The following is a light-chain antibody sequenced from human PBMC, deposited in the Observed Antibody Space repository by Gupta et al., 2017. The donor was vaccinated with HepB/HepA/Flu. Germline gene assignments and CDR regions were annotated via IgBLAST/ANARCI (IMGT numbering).Light chain of an antibody. J-gene: IGKJ1*01. V-gene: IGKV1-5*03. Sequence: DIQMAQSPSILSASVGDRVSITCRASQSISSWLAWYQQKPGEAPKLLIYKASTLESGVPSRFSGSGSGTEFTLTISSLQPDDFATYYCQEYNRYTLTFGQGTKVEIK. CDR2: KAS. CDR3: QEYNRYTLT. CDR1: QSISSW.